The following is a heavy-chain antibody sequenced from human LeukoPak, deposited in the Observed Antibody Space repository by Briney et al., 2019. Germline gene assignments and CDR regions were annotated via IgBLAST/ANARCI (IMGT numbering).Heavy chain of an antibody. D-gene: IGHD2-15*01. CDR1: GFTFSSSA. CDR3: ASASRELLGGDYYYYYMDV. Sequence: PGGSLRLSCAASGFTFSSSAMNWVRQAPGKGLEWVSSINNVGSHIYYAGSVRGRFTISRDSAKNSLYLQMNSLRAEDTAVYYCASASRELLGGDYYYYYMDVWGKGTTVTVSS. CDR2: INNVGSHI. V-gene: IGHV3-21*01. J-gene: IGHJ6*03.